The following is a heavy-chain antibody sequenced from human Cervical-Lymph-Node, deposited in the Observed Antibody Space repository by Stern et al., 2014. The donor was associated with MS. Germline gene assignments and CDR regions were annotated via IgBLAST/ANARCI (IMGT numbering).Heavy chain of an antibody. CDR1: GGSLSNYG. CDR2: IIPLFGTA. V-gene: IGHV1-69*06. Sequence: QVQLVQSGAEVKKPGSSVKVSCKASGGSLSNYGFSWVRQAPGQGLEWLGGIIPLFGTANYAQKFQGRVTLNADNSTSTVYMELSSLTSEDTAVYFCARDSDYENSYAMDVWGQGTTVTVSS. J-gene: IGHJ6*02. CDR3: ARDSDYENSYAMDV. D-gene: IGHD5-12*01.